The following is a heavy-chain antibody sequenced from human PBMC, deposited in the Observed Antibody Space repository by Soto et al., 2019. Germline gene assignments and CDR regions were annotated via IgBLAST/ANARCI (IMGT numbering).Heavy chain of an antibody. V-gene: IGHV4-31*03. CDR2: IYYSGST. CDR3: ARVDYYDSSGYSGILGFDY. CDR1: GGSISSGGYY. D-gene: IGHD3-22*01. Sequence: SETLSLTCTVSGGSISSGGYYWSWIRQHPGKGLEWIGYIYYSGSTYYNPSLKSRVTISVDTSKNQFSLKLSSVTAADTAVYYCARVDYYDSSGYSGILGFDYWGQGTLVTVSS. J-gene: IGHJ4*02.